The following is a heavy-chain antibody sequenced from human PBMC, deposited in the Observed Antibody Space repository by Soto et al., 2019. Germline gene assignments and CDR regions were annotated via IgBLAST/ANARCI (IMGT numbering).Heavy chain of an antibody. J-gene: IGHJ1*01. V-gene: IGHV3-23*01. CDR2: ISGSGGST. D-gene: IGHD3-22*01. CDR1: GFTFSSYA. CDR3: AKTDSSGYYYARYFNSL. Sequence: EVQLLESGGGLVQPGGSLRLSCAASGFTFSSYAMSWVRQAPGKGLEWVSAISGSGGSTYYADSVKGRFTISRDNSKNTLYLQMNSLRAEDTAVYYCAKTDSSGYYYARYFNSLWGQGPWSPSPQ.